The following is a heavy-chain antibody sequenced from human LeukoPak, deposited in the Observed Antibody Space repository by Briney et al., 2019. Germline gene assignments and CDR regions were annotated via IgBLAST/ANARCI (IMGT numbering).Heavy chain of an antibody. D-gene: IGHD6-19*01. CDR3: ARRTMWDTNGWLSPDY. CDR1: GYTFTSYD. V-gene: IGHV1-8*01. Sequence: ASVKVSCKASGYTFTSYDINWVRQATGQGLEWMGWMNPNSGNTGYAQKFQGRVTMTRNTSISTAYTELSSLRSEDTAVYYCARRTMWDTNGWLSPDYWGQGTLVTVSS. CDR2: MNPNSGNT. J-gene: IGHJ4*02.